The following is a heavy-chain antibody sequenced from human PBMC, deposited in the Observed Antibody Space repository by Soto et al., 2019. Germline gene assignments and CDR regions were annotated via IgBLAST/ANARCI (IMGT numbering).Heavy chain of an antibody. J-gene: IGHJ3*02. CDR1: GFTFSSYD. D-gene: IGHD3-22*01. Sequence: PGGSLRLSCAASGFTFSSYDMHWVRQATGKGLEWVSAIGTAGDTYYPGSVKGRFTISRENAKNSLYLQMNSLRAEDTAVYYCARATYYYDSSGYYSVEGNDAFDIWGQGTMVT. CDR2: IGTAGDT. CDR3: ARATYYYDSSGYYSVEGNDAFDI. V-gene: IGHV3-13*01.